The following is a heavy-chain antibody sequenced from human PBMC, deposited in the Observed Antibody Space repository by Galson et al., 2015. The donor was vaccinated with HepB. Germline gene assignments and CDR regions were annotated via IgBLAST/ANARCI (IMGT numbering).Heavy chain of an antibody. J-gene: IGHJ4*02. D-gene: IGHD3-3*01. CDR2: IIPIFGTA. Sequence: SVKVSCKASGGTFSKYAISWVRQAPGQGLEWMGGIIPIFGTANYAQQFQGRVTITADESTRTVYMELSTLRAEDTAVYYCARGGSGRPLEWLLADFDCWGQGTLVTVSS. CDR1: GGTFSKYA. V-gene: IGHV1-69*13. CDR3: ARGGSGRPLEWLLADFDC.